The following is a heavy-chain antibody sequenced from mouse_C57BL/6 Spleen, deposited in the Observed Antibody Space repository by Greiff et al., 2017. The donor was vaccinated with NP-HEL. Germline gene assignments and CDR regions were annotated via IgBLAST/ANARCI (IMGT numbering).Heavy chain of an antibody. CDR1: GYTFTSYW. V-gene: IGHV1-69*01. J-gene: IGHJ3*01. D-gene: IGHD1-1*01. CDR2: IDPSDSYT. Sequence: VKLQQPGAELVMPGASVKLSCKASGYTFTSYWMHWVKQRPGQGLEWIGEIDPSDSYTNYNQKFKGKSTLTVDKSSSTAYMQLSSLTSEDSAVYYCAKGNYGSSYGFAYWGQGTLVTVSA. CDR3: AKGNYGSSYGFAY.